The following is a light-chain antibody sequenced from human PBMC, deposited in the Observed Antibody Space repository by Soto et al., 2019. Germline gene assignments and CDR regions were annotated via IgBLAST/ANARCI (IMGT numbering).Light chain of an antibody. V-gene: IGKV3-20*01. J-gene: IGKJ3*01. CDR1: QVIGSRY. CDR2: GAS. Sequence: EIVMTQSPGTLSLSPGERATISCRASQVIGSRYLAWYHQKSGQAPRLLIYGASSRATGIPDRFSGSGSGTDFTLTISRVEPEDFAVYYCQQFGTSSLVTFGPGTKVDIK. CDR3: QQFGTSSLVT.